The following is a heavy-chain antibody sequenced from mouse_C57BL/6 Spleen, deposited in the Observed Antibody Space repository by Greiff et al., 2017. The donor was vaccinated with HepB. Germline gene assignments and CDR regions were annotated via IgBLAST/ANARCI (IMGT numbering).Heavy chain of an antibody. V-gene: IGHV1-74*01. CDR2: IHPSDSDT. CDR3: AKGYYYGSSYDYFDY. CDR1: GYTFTSYR. J-gene: IGHJ2*01. D-gene: IGHD1-1*01. Sequence: VQLKQPGAELVKPGASVKVSCKASGYTFTSYRMHWVKQRPGQGLEWIGRIHPSDSDTNYNQKFKGKATLTVDKSSSTAYMQLSSLTSEDSAVYYCAKGYYYGSSYDYFDYWGQGTTLTVSS.